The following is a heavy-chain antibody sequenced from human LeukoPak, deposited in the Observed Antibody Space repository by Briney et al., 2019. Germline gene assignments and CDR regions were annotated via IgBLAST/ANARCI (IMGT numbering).Heavy chain of an antibody. CDR1: GFTVSSNY. J-gene: IGHJ6*02. V-gene: IGHV3-53*01. Sequence: GGSLRLSCAASGFTVSSNYMSWVRQAPGKGLEWVSVIYSGGSTYYADSVKGRFTVSRDNSKNTLYLQMNSLRAEDTAVYYCAREQRYQLLEYYYGMDVWGQGTTVTVSS. D-gene: IGHD2-2*01. CDR3: AREQRYQLLEYYYGMDV. CDR2: IYSGGST.